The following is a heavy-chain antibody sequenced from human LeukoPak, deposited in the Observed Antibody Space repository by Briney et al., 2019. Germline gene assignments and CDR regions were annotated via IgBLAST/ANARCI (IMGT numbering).Heavy chain of an antibody. CDR1: GGSFSGYY. J-gene: IGHJ4*02. CDR2: INHSGST. D-gene: IGHD3-10*01. V-gene: IGHV4-34*01. CDR3: ARRRATMVRGAPYYFDY. Sequence: SETLSLTWAVYGGSFSGYYWSWIRQPPGKRLEWIGEINHSGSTNYNPSLKSRVTISVDTSKNQFSLKLSSVTAADTAVYYCARRRATMVRGAPYYFDYWGQGTLVTVSS.